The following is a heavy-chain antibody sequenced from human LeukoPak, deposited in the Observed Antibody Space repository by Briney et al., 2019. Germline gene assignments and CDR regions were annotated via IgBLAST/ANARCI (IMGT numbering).Heavy chain of an antibody. J-gene: IGHJ5*02. CDR3: AKPSSGWYLNWFDP. D-gene: IGHD6-19*01. V-gene: IGHV3-23*01. CDR1: GFTFSSYA. Sequence: GGSLGLSCAASGFTFSSYAMSWVRQAPGKGLEWVSAISGSGGSTYYADSVKGRFTISRDNSKNTLYLQMNSLRAEDTAVYYCAKPSSGWYLNWFDPWGQGTLVTVSS. CDR2: ISGSGGST.